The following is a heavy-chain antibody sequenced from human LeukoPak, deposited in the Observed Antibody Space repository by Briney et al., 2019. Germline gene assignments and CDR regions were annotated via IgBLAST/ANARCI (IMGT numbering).Heavy chain of an antibody. V-gene: IGHV3-23*01. Sequence: GGSLRLSCAASGFTFSTYDMTWVRQAPGKGLEWVSAISASRGSTYYADSVKGRFTISRDNSKNTLYLQMSSLRAEDAAIYYCANPFYGSGPRGYWGQGTLVTVSS. J-gene: IGHJ4*02. D-gene: IGHD3-10*01. CDR2: ISASRGST. CDR1: GFTFSTYD. CDR3: ANPFYGSGPRGY.